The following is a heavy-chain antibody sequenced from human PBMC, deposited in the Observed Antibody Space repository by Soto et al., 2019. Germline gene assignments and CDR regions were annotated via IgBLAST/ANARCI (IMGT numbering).Heavy chain of an antibody. Sequence: ASVKVSCKASGYTFTSYGISWVRQAPGQGLEWMGWISAYNGNTNYAQKLQGRVTMTTDTSTSTAYMELRSLRSDDTAVYYCARVFWRAAAGGRLYGMDVWGQGTTVTVSS. CDR2: ISAYNGNT. V-gene: IGHV1-18*01. CDR1: GYTFTSYG. D-gene: IGHD6-13*01. J-gene: IGHJ6*02. CDR3: ARVFWRAAAGGRLYGMDV.